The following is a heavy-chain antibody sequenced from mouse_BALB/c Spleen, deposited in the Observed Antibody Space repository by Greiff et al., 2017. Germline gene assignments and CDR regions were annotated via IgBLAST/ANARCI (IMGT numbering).Heavy chain of an antibody. J-gene: IGHJ4*01. Sequence: LEESGPGLVKPSQSLSLTCSVTGYSITSGYYWNWIRQFPGNKLEWMGYISYDGSNNYNPSLKNRISITRDTSKNQFFLKLNSVTTEDTATYYCANLWLRRLDYWGQGTSVTVSS. CDR1: GYSITSGYY. CDR3: ANLWLRRLDY. V-gene: IGHV3-6*02. D-gene: IGHD2-2*01. CDR2: ISYDGSN.